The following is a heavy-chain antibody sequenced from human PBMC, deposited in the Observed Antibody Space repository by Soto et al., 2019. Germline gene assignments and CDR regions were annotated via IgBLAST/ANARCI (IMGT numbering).Heavy chain of an antibody. CDR3: AKDRYGTMVRGVITAFDI. Sequence: GSLRLSCAASVFTFSSFAMSWVRQAPGKGLEWVSAISGSGGSTYYADSVKGRFTISRDNSKNTLYLQMNSLRAEDTAVYYCAKDRYGTMVRGVITAFDIWGQGTMVTVS. V-gene: IGHV3-23*01. J-gene: IGHJ3*02. CDR1: VFTFSSFA. D-gene: IGHD3-10*01. CDR2: ISGSGGST.